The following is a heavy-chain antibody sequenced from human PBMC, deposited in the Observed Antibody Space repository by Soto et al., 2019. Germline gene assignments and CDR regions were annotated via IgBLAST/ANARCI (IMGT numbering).Heavy chain of an antibody. J-gene: IGHJ2*01. Sequence: EVQLLESGGGLLQPGGSLRLSCAASGFTFGGYAMNWVRQAPGKGLEWVSGISGGGDTTFYTDSVRGRFTISRDNSGNSLYLQMNSLRAEDTAVYFCGRKSQGSVTVTGNWYYDLWCRGTLITVSS. CDR1: GFTFGGYA. CDR3: GRKSQGSVTVTGNWYYDL. D-gene: IGHD4-17*01. CDR2: ISGGGDTT. V-gene: IGHV3-23*01.